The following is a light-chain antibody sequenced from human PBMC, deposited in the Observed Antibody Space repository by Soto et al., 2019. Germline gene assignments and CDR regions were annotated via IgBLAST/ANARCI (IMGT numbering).Light chain of an antibody. CDR3: QQYGSSPTYT. J-gene: IGKJ2*01. V-gene: IGKV3-20*01. Sequence: EIVLTQSPGTLSLSPGERATLSCRASQSVSSSYLAWYQQKPGQAPRLLIYGASSRATVIPDRFSGSGSGRDFTLTISRLEPEDFAVYYCQQYGSSPTYTFGQGTKLEIK. CDR2: GAS. CDR1: QSVSSSY.